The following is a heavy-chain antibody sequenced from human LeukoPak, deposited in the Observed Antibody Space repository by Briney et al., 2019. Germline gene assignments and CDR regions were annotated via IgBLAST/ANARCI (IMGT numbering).Heavy chain of an antibody. CDR1: GFTFSIYA. D-gene: IGHD6-19*01. CDR2: ISGSGGST. Sequence: GGSLRLSCAASGFTFSIYAMSWVRQAPGKGLEWVSAISGSGGSTYYADSVKGRFTISRDNSKNTLYLQMNSLRAEDTAVYYCAKSPPVSSGWYSNYYYGMDVWGQGTTVTVSS. V-gene: IGHV3-23*01. CDR3: AKSPPVSSGWYSNYYYGMDV. J-gene: IGHJ6*02.